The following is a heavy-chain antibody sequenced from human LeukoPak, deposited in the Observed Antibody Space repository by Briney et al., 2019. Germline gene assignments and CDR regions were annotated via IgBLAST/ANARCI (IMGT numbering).Heavy chain of an antibody. Sequence: GGSLRLSCAASGFTVSSNYMSWVRQAPGKGLEWVSYISSSSSTIYYADSVKGRFTISRDNAKNSLYLQMNSLRAEDTAVYYCARDEAYYYDSSGYHDYWGQGTLVTVSS. J-gene: IGHJ4*02. CDR3: ARDEAYYYDSSGYHDY. V-gene: IGHV3-48*04. D-gene: IGHD3-22*01. CDR2: ISSSSSTI. CDR1: GFTVSSNY.